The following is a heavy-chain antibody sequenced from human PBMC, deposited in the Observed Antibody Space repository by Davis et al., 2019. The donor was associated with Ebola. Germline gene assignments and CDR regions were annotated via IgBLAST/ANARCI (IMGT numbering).Heavy chain of an antibody. V-gene: IGHV3-43*02. D-gene: IGHD3-16*01. CDR2: ISDDGAST. CDR3: TKDQGRNLYLFDS. J-gene: IGHJ4*02. Sequence: GGSLRLSCAASGFMFDDYAMHWVRQVPGKGLEWVSLISDDGASTYYADSVKGRFVVSRDNNKNSLHLQMNTLTTEDSGLYFCTKDQGRNLYLFDSWGLGTLVTVSS. CDR1: GFMFDDYA.